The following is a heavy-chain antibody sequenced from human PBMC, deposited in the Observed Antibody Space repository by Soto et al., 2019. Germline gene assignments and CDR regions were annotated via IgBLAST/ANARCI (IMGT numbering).Heavy chain of an antibody. Sequence: SETLSLTCTVSGDSIRSYYWSWIRQPPGKGLEWIGYIYDSGSTNYNPSLKCRVTISVDTSKSQFYLKLSSVTAADTAVYYCARDRAYYESSGLYFDYWGQGTLVAVSS. CDR3: ARDRAYYESSGLYFDY. D-gene: IGHD3-22*01. V-gene: IGHV4-59*01. CDR2: IYDSGST. CDR1: GDSIRSYY. J-gene: IGHJ4*02.